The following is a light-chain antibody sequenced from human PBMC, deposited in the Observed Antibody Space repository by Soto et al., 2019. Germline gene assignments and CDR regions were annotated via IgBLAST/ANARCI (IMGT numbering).Light chain of an antibody. V-gene: IGKV3-15*01. CDR1: QSVSRF. J-gene: IGKJ2*01. Sequence: EIVMTQSPATLSVSPGERVTLSCRASQSVSRFLAWDQQRPGQPPRLLIYDTSTRATGVPARFSGRGSGTELTPPLRRLKSEAFALYYRPQYHKSPTRTFGPGTKLEVK. CDR2: DTS. CDR3: PQYHKSPTRT.